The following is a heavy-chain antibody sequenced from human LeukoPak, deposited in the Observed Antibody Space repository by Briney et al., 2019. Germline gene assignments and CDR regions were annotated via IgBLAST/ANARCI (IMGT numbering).Heavy chain of an antibody. J-gene: IGHJ3*02. D-gene: IGHD3-9*01. CDR2: INPNSGGT. V-gene: IGHV1-2*04. CDR3: ARAGYLVREKRFDAFDI. Sequence: ASVKVSCKASGYTFTGYYMHWVRQAPGQGLERMGWINPNSGGTNYAQKFQGWVTMTRDTSISTAYMELSRLRSDDTAVYYCARAGYLVREKRFDAFDIWGQGTMVTVSS. CDR1: GYTFTGYY.